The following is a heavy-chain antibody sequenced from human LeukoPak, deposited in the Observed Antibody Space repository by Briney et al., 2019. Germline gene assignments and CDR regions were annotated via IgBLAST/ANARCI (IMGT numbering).Heavy chain of an antibody. Sequence: PGGSLRLSCAASGFTFSSYAMSWVRQAPGKGLEWVSAISGSGGRTYYADSVKGRFTISRDNSKNTLYLQMNSLRAEDTAVYYCAKASRYYDILTLDYWGQGTLVTVSP. V-gene: IGHV3-23*01. CDR1: GFTFSSYA. CDR3: AKASRYYDILTLDY. D-gene: IGHD3-9*01. CDR2: ISGSGGRT. J-gene: IGHJ4*02.